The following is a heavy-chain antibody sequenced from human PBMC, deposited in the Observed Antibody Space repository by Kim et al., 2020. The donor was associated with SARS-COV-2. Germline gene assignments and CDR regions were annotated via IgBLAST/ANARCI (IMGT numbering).Heavy chain of an antibody. CDR3: AREGWLLSYFDY. D-gene: IGHD3-3*01. J-gene: IGHJ4*02. V-gene: IGHV4-4*07. Sequence: NYNPSLKSRVTMSVDTSKNQFSLKLSSVTAADTAVYYCAREGWLLSYFDYWGQGTLVTVSS.